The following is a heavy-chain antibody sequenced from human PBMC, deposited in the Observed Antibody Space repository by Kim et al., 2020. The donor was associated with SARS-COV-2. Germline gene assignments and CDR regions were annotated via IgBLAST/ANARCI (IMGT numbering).Heavy chain of an antibody. D-gene: IGHD4-4*01. V-gene: IGHV3-74*01. CDR1: GFTFSSYW. CDR3: ARDVGDYSNYRHDYYYYYGMDV. J-gene: IGHJ6*02. Sequence: GGSLRLSCAASGFTFSSYWMHWVRQAPGKGLVWVSRINSDGSSTSYADSVKGRFTISRDNAKNTLYLQMNSLRAEDTAVYYCARDVGDYSNYRHDYYYYYGMDVWGQGTTVTVSS. CDR2: INSDGSST.